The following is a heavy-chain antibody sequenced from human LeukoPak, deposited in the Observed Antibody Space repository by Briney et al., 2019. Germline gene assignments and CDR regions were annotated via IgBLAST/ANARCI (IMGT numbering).Heavy chain of an antibody. D-gene: IGHD2-2*01. CDR2: ISGSGGST. Sequence: GGSLRLSCAASGFTFSSYAMSWVRQAPGKGLEWVSAISGSGGSTYYADSVKGRFTISRGNAKNTLYLQMSSLRAEDTAVYYCARGDAYALNYWGQGTLVTVSS. J-gene: IGHJ4*02. CDR1: GFTFSSYA. V-gene: IGHV3-23*01. CDR3: ARGDAYALNY.